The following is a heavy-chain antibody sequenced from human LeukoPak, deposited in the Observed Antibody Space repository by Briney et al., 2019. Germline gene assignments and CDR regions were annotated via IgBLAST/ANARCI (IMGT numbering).Heavy chain of an antibody. CDR1: GFTFSSYS. D-gene: IGHD3-22*01. CDR2: ISSSSSYI. V-gene: IGHV3-21*01. Sequence: GGSLRLSCAASGFTFSSYSMNWVRQAPGKGLEWVSSISSSSSYIYYADSVKGRFTISRDNAKNSLYLQINILRAEDTAVYYCARDQGTTYYYDSSGYTFDYWGQGTLVTVSS. J-gene: IGHJ4*02. CDR3: ARDQGTTYYYDSSGYTFDY.